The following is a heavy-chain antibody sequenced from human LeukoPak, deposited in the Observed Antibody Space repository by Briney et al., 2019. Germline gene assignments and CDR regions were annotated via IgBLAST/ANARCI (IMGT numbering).Heavy chain of an antibody. J-gene: IGHJ4*02. V-gene: IGHV3-23*01. D-gene: IGHD2-15*01. CDR3: AKAPVTTCSGAYCYPFDY. CDR1: GFTLSSCA. Sequence: PGGSLRLSCAASGFTLSSCAKSWVRQGPGKGLEWVSAISVSGNTYHADSVKGRFTISRDSSKNTLYLQMNSLRAGDAAVYYCAKAPVTTCSGAYCYPFDYWSQGTLVTVSS. CDR2: ISVSGNT.